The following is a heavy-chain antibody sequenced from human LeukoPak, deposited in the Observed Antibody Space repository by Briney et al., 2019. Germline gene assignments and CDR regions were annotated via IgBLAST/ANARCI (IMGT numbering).Heavy chain of an antibody. CDR1: GFTFSSYA. D-gene: IGHD6-19*01. V-gene: IGHV3-64*01. Sequence: GSLRLSCAASGFTFSSYAMYWVRQAPGKGLEYVSAISSHWGSTYYANSVKGRFTISRDNSKNTLYLQMGSLRAEDMAVYYCARKGIAVAEDWGQGTLVTVSS. CDR2: ISSHWGST. CDR3: ARKGIAVAED. J-gene: IGHJ4*02.